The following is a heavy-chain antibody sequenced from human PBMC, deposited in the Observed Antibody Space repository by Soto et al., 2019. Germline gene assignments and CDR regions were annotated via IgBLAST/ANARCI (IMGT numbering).Heavy chain of an antibody. CDR1: GFTVRSNY. Sequence: LRLLGPASGFTVRSNYMSWGRQAPGKGMEWVSVIYSGGSTYYADSVKGRFTISRDNSKNTLYLQMNSLRAEDTAVYYCARDVAAAGNYFDYWGQGTLVTVSS. J-gene: IGHJ4*02. CDR3: ARDVAAAGNYFDY. V-gene: IGHV3-53*01. CDR2: IYSGGST. D-gene: IGHD6-13*01.